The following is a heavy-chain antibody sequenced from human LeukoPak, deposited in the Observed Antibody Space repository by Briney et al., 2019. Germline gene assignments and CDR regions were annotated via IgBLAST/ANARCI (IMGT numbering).Heavy chain of an antibody. CDR3: ARDSVGGSYYADFDY. J-gene: IGHJ4*02. CDR1: GFTFSSYA. D-gene: IGHD1-26*01. CDR2: ISSSSSYI. V-gene: IGHV3-21*01. Sequence: GGSLRLSCAASGFTFSSYAMSWVRQAPGKGLEWVSSISSSSSYIYYADSVKGRFTISRDNAKNSLYLQMNSLRAEDTAVYYCARDSVGGSYYADFDYWGQGTLVTVSS.